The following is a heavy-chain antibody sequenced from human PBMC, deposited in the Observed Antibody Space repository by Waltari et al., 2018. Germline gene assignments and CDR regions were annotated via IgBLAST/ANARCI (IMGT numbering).Heavy chain of an antibody. V-gene: IGHV3-7*01. J-gene: IGHJ4*02. D-gene: IGHD6-13*01. CDR1: GFTFSSYW. Sequence: EVQLVESGGGLVQPGGSLRLSCAASGFTFSSYWMSWVRQAPGKGLEWVANIKQDGSEKYDVDSVKGRFTISRDNAKNSLYLQMNSLRAEDTAVYYCARDSEGDIAAVIPLHFDYWGQGTLVTVSS. CDR2: IKQDGSEK. CDR3: ARDSEGDIAAVIPLHFDY.